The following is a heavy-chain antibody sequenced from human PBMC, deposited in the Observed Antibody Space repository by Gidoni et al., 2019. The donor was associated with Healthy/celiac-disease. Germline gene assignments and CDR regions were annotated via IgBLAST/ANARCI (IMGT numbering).Heavy chain of an antibody. CDR2: IYHSGIT. Sequence: QVQLQESGPGLVKPSDTLSLACTVSGYSISSGYYWGCIRQPPGKGLEWIGSIYHSGITYYNPSLKSRVTISVDTSKHQFSLKLSSVTAADTAVYYCASVPAAGTSLFDYWGQGTLVTVSS. D-gene: IGHD6-13*01. V-gene: IGHV4-38-2*02. CDR1: GYSISSGYY. J-gene: IGHJ4*02. CDR3: ASVPAAGTSLFDY.